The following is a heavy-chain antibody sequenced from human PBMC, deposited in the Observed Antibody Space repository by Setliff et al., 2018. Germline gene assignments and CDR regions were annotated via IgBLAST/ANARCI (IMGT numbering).Heavy chain of an antibody. Sequence: ASVKVSCKASGGTFSSYAISWVRQAPGQGLEWMGGIIPILGIANYAQKFQGRVTITADESTSTAYMGLSSLRSEDTAVYYCARSSPDGYNLGYYYYGMDVWGQGTTVTVS. D-gene: IGHD5-12*01. J-gene: IGHJ6*02. CDR3: ARSSPDGYNLGYYYYGMDV. CDR1: GGTFSSYA. CDR2: IIPILGIA. V-gene: IGHV1-69*10.